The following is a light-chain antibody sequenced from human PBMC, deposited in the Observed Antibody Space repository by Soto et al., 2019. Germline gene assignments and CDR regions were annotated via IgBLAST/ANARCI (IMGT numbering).Light chain of an antibody. V-gene: IGKV1-5*03. Sequence: IQMTQSTSSVPESVGDRVTITCRASQTISSWLAWYQQKPGKAPKLLIHKASTLKSGVPSRFSGSGSGTEFTLTISSLQPDDFATYYCQHYNSYSEAFGQGTKVDIK. CDR3: QHYNSYSEA. CDR1: QTISSW. CDR2: KAS. J-gene: IGKJ1*01.